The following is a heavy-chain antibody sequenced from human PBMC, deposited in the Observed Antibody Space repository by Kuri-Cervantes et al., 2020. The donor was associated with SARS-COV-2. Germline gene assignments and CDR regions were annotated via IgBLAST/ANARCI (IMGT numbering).Heavy chain of an antibody. CDR3: ARLPATVTPHY. CDR2: ITQSGST. V-gene: IGHV4-34*01. D-gene: IGHD4-17*01. Sequence: SETLSLTCTVFGGSFSDNHWSWIRQAPGKGLEWVAEITQSGSTNYNPSLKSRVTISLDTPKNQFSLKLSSVTAADTAVYYCARLPATVTPHYWGQGTLVTVSS. CDR1: GGSFSDNH. J-gene: IGHJ4*02.